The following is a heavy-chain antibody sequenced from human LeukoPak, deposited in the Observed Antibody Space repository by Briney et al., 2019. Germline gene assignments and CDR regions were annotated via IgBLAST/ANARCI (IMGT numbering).Heavy chain of an antibody. D-gene: IGHD6-19*01. CDR2: ITGSSRPI. Sequence: GGSLRLSCEASGFNFNIYSMNWVRQAPGKGLEWVSYITGSSRPIYYGDSVKGRFTISRDNAKNSVYMQMNSLRVEDTAVYYCARGLQWGFDWWGQGTLVTVSS. V-gene: IGHV3-48*01. CDR3: ARGLQWGFDW. CDR1: GFNFNIYS. J-gene: IGHJ4*02.